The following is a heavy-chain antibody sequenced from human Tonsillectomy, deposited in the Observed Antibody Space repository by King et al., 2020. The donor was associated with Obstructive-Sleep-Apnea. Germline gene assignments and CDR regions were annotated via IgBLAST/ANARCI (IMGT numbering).Heavy chain of an antibody. CDR2: ISYDGIDK. J-gene: IGHJ4*02. CDR3: ERSERFLEWFIDY. D-gene: IGHD3-3*01. V-gene: IGHV3-30*04. Sequence: VQLVESGGGVVQPGRSLRLSCAASGFTFSRYAMHWVRQAPGKGLEWVAVISYDGIDKYYSDSVKGRFTISRDNSKDTLYLQMNSLRAEDTAMFYCERSERFLEWFIDYWGQGTVVTVSS. CDR1: GFTFSRYA.